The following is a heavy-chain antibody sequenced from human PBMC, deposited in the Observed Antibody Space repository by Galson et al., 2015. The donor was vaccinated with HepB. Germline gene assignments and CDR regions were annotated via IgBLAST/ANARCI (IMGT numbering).Heavy chain of an antibody. CDR2: ISGSGGST. CDR1: GFTFSSYA. D-gene: IGHD6-19*01. Sequence: SLRLSCAASGFTFSSYAMSWVRQAPGKGLEWVSAISGSGGSTYYADSVKGRFTISRDNSKNTLYLQMNSLRAEDTAVYYCAKVFDSSGWSDRIYYYYYYGMDVWGQGTTVTVSS. CDR3: AKVFDSSGWSDRIYYYYYYGMDV. V-gene: IGHV3-23*01. J-gene: IGHJ6*02.